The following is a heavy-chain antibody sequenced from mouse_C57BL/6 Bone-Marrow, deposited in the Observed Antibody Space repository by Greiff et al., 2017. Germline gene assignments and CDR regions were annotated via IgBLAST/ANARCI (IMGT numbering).Heavy chain of an antibody. Sequence: QVQLQQPGAELVMPGASVKLSCKASGYTFTSYWMHWVKQRPGQGLEWIGEIDPSASYTNYNQKFKGKSTLTVDKSSSTAYMQLSSLTSEDSAVYYCARKGYYYGSSPNYFDYWGQGTTLTVSS. V-gene: IGHV1-69*01. CDR2: IDPSASYT. J-gene: IGHJ2*01. CDR1: GYTFTSYW. D-gene: IGHD1-1*01. CDR3: ARKGYYYGSSPNYFDY.